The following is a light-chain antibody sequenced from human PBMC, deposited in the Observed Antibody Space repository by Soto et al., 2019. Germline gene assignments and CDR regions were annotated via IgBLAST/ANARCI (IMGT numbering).Light chain of an antibody. CDR3: QHAQSFPPT. Sequence: DIQMTQSPSSVSASVGDRVTITCRASQDISRWLAWYQQKPGKAPKLLIYVASSLQSGVPSRFSRSGSGTDFTPTISSLQPEDFATYYCQHAQSFPPTFGGGTKVEMK. CDR1: QDISRW. J-gene: IGKJ4*01. CDR2: VAS. V-gene: IGKV1D-12*01.